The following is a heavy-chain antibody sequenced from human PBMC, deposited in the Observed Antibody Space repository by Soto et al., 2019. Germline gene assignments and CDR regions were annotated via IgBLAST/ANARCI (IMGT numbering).Heavy chain of an antibody. J-gene: IGHJ5*02. V-gene: IGHV4-39*07. Sequence: SETLSLTCTVSGGSSSSTSYYWGWIRQPPGKGLEWIGRIYHSGNTYYNPSLKSRVTISVDTSKNQLSLKLSSVTAADTAVYYCARGHKGLPAAMMGFDPWGQGTLVTVSS. CDR1: GGSSSSTSYY. CDR3: ARGHKGLPAAMMGFDP. D-gene: IGHD2-2*01. CDR2: IYHSGNT.